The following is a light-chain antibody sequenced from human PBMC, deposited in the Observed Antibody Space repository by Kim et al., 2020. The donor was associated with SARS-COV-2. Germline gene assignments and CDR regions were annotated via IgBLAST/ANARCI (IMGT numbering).Light chain of an antibody. Sequence: DIQMTQSPSSLSASVGDRVTITCRASQSISSYLNWYQQKPGKAPKLLIYAASSLQSGVPSRFSGSGSGTDFTLTISSLQTDDFATYYCQQYNRSPGLTFGGGTKVDIK. CDR2: AAS. V-gene: IGKV1-39*01. CDR3: QQYNRSPGLT. J-gene: IGKJ4*01. CDR1: QSISSY.